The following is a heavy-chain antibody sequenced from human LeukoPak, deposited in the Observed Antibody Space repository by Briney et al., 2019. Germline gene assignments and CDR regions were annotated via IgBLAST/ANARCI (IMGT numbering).Heavy chain of an antibody. CDR2: ISGSGSST. J-gene: IGHJ4*02. D-gene: IGHD6-13*01. V-gene: IGHV3-23*01. CDR3: AKLIDAADTGY. CDR1: GFTFSNYA. Sequence: PGGSLRLSCAASGFTFSNYAMTWVRQAPGKGLEWVSGISGSGSSTYYADSVKGRFTISRDNSKNTLFLQMNSLRVEDTAVYYCAKLIDAADTGYWGQGTLVTVSS.